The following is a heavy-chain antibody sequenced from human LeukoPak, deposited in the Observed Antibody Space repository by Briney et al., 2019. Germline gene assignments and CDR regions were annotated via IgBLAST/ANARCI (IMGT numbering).Heavy chain of an antibody. J-gene: IGHJ6*02. D-gene: IGHD1-1*01. CDR3: ARDRRVEWKTNYYYYYGMDV. CDR1: GFSLSGYW. V-gene: IGHV3-7*01. CDR2: IKQDGSEK. Sequence: GGSLRLSCVASGFSLSGYWMYWVRQAPGKGLEWVANIKQDGSEKYYVDSAKGRFTISRDNAKNSLYLQMNSLRAEDTAVYYCARDRRVEWKTNYYYYYGMDVWGQGTTVTVSS.